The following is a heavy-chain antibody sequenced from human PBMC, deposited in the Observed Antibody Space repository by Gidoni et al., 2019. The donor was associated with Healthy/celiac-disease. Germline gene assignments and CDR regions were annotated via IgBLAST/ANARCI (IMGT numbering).Heavy chain of an antibody. CDR1: GTSVSSNSAS. J-gene: IGHJ4*02. CDR3: ARDRGGLLWCGELSYGFDY. V-gene: IGHV6-1*01. CDR2: TYYRSKGYN. D-gene: IGHD3-10*01. Sequence: QVQLQQSGPGLVQPSQTLPLTCAISGTSVSSNSASWNWIRQAPSIGLAWLGRTYYRSKGYNDYAVSVKSRITINPDTSKNQFSLQLNSVTPEDTAVYYCARDRGGLLWCGELSYGFDYWGQGTLVTVSS.